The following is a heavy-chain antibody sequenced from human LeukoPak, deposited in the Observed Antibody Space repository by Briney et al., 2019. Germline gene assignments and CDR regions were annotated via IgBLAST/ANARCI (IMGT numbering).Heavy chain of an antibody. CDR1: GFTFSSYA. J-gene: IGHJ6*02. V-gene: IGHV3-23*01. Sequence: GGSLRLSCAASGFTFSSYAMSWVRQAPGKGLEWVSGISGSGGGSTYDADSVKGRFTISRDNSKNTLYLQMNSLRAEDTAVYYCAREYCSGGSCYPNYYYYGMDVWGQGTTVTVSS. CDR2: ISGSGGGST. D-gene: IGHD2-15*01. CDR3: AREYCSGGSCYPNYYYYGMDV.